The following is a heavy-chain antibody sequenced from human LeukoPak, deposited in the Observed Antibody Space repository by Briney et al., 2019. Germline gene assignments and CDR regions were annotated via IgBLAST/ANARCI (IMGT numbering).Heavy chain of an antibody. V-gene: IGHV4-4*02. CDR2: IYHTGST. D-gene: IGHD3-16*02. CDR3: ARRLNDYVWGSYRSRAFDI. Sequence: SGTLSLTCAVSGGSISSSNWWRWVRQPPGKGLEWIGEIYHTGSTNYNPSLKSRVTISVDKSKNQFSLKLSSVTAADTAVYYCARRLNDYVWGSYRSRAFDIWGQGTMVTVSS. CDR1: GGSISSSNW. J-gene: IGHJ3*02.